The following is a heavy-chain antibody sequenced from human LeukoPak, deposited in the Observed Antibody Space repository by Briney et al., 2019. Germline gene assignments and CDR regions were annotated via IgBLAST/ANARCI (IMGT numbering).Heavy chain of an antibody. Sequence: GGSLRLSCGASGFTVSNHYMTWVRQAPGKGLEWVSVIFTGGNTYYTDSVMGRFTISRDNSKNTLYLQMNRLRAEDTAVYYCARDGGWPGYFDIWGQGTMVTVSS. V-gene: IGHV3-53*01. CDR2: IFTGGNT. CDR3: ARDGGWPGYFDI. CDR1: GFTVSNHY. D-gene: IGHD3-16*01. J-gene: IGHJ3*02.